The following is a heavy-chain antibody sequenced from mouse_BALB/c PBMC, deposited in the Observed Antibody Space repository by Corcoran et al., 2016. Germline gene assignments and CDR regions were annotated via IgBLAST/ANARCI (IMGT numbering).Heavy chain of an antibody. D-gene: IGHD2-4*01. CDR1: GFNIKDTY. V-gene: IGHV14-3*02. J-gene: IGHJ3*01. CDR2: IDPANGNT. Sequence: EVQLQQSGAELVKPGASVKLSCTASGFNIKDTYMHWVKQRPEQGLEWIGRIDPANGNTKYDPKFQGKATITADKSYNTAYLQLSSLTSEDTAVYYCATMITTSYWGQGTLVTVSA. CDR3: ATMITTSY.